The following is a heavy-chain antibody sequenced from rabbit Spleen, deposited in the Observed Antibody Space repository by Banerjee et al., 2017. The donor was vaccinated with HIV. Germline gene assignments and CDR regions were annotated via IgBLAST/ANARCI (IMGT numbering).Heavy chain of an antibody. Sequence: QEELEESGGDLVKPGASLTLTCTASGIDFSSGYYMCWVRQAPGKGLEWIACISGSSGSTYYANWVNGRFTISSHNAQKTLYLQLNSLTAADTATYFCARDGAGGSYFALWGPGTLVTVS. D-gene: IGHD8-1*01. V-gene: IGHV1S43*01. J-gene: IGHJ4*01. CDR3: ARDGAGGSYFAL. CDR1: GIDFSSGYY. CDR2: ISGSSGST.